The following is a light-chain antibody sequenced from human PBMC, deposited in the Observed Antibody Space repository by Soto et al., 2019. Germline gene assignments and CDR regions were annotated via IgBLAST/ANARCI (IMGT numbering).Light chain of an antibody. CDR2: AAS. V-gene: IGKV1D-8*01. CDR1: QSISNY. J-gene: IGKJ1*01. Sequence: IQMTQSPSSLSASVGDRVTITCRASQSISNYLAWYQQKPGKAPELLIYAASTLQSGVPSRFSGSGSGTDFTLTISCLQSEDFATYYCQQYYSFPRTFGQGSKADI. CDR3: QQYYSFPRT.